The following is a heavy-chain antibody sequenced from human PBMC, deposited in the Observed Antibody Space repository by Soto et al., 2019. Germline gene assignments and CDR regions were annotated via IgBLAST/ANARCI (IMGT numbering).Heavy chain of an antibody. Sequence: VQLVQSGAEVKKPGASVKVSCKTSGDSFNDYYIHWVRQAPGQGLEWMGWINPNGGGTKYAQKFQGRGTVTRDTSIGTVYMELSSLRSGDTAVYYCARESGGATATLDYYYFYMDVWGKGTTVTVSS. V-gene: IGHV1-2*02. CDR2: INPNGGGT. CDR1: GDSFNDYY. CDR3: ARESGGATATLDYYYFYMDV. D-gene: IGHD5-12*01. J-gene: IGHJ6*03.